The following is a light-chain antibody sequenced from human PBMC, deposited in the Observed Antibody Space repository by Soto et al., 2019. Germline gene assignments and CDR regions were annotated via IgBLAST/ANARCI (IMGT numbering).Light chain of an antibody. CDR2: WAS. CDR3: QQYYSTPLT. J-gene: IGKJ3*01. V-gene: IGKV4-1*01. CDR1: QSVLYSSNNKNY. Sequence: DIVMTQSPDSLAVSLGERSTINCKSSQSVLYSSNNKNYLAWYQQKPGQPPKLLIYWASTRESGVPDRISGSGSETDFNLTLCSLKADYVAVYYCQQYYSTPLTFGPGTKVDI.